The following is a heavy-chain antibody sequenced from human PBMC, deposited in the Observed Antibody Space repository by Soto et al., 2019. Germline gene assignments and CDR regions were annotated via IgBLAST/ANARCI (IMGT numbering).Heavy chain of an antibody. Sequence: SQTLSLTCAISGDSVSSNSAAWNWIRQSPSRGLEWLGRTYYRSRWYNDYAVSVRSRITVNADTSKNQFSLQLNSVTPEDTAVYYCARAGIQLWSPYYYYYGMDVWGQGTTVTVSS. CDR1: GDSVSSNSAA. V-gene: IGHV6-1*01. CDR2: TYYRSRWYN. D-gene: IGHD5-18*01. J-gene: IGHJ6*02. CDR3: ARAGIQLWSPYYYYYGMDV.